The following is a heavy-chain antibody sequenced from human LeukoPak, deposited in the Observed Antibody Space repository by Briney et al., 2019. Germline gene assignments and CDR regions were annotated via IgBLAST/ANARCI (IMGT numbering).Heavy chain of an antibody. D-gene: IGHD3-22*01. CDR3: ARGRPNNYYCSCGYLFDI. V-gene: IGHV4-34*01. CDR1: GGSFSGYY. J-gene: IGHJ3*02. Sequence: SETLSLTCAVYGGSFSGYYWSWIRQPPGKGLEWIGEINHSGSTNYNPSLKSRVTISVDTSKNQFSLKLSSVTAADTAVYSCARGRPNNYYCSCGYLFDIWGQGTMVTVSS. CDR2: INHSGST.